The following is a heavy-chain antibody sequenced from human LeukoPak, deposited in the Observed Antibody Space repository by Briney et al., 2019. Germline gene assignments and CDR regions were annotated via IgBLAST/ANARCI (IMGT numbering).Heavy chain of an antibody. CDR2: ITISSNFI. Sequence: GGSLRLSCAASGFTFDDYGMSWVRQAPGKGLEWVSSITISSNFIYYADSVKGRFTISRDNAKNSLYLQMNSLRAEDTAVYFCARDGHGDGILTGYSYFGMDVWGQGTTVTVSS. CDR3: ARDGHGDGILTGYSYFGMDV. J-gene: IGHJ6*02. CDR1: GFTFDDYG. V-gene: IGHV3-21*01. D-gene: IGHD3-9*01.